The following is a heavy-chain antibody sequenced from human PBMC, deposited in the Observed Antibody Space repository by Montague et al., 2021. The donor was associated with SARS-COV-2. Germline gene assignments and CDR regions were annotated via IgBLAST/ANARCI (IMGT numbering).Heavy chain of an antibody. CDR3: AREGYYYEGYFDN. J-gene: IGHJ4*02. CDR1: EFTFSSHW. D-gene: IGHD3-22*01. V-gene: IGHV3-7*01. Sequence: SLRLSCATSEFTFSSHWMSWVRQAPGKGLEWVANINPDGSERYYVDSVKGRFTISRDNAQNSLYLQMNSPRAEDTAVYYCAREGYYYEGYFDNWGQGTLVTVSS. CDR2: INPDGSER.